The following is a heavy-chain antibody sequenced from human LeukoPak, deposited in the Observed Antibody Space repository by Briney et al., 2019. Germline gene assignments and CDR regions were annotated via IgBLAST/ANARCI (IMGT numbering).Heavy chain of an antibody. Sequence: GASVKVSCKASGYTFTSYGISWVRQAPGQGLEWMGWISAYNGNTNYAQKLQGRVTMTTDTSTSTAYMELRSLRSDDTAVYYCARDSSSDWYEEGYYYGMDVWGQGTTVTVSS. J-gene: IGHJ6*02. CDR2: ISAYNGNT. D-gene: IGHD6-19*01. CDR1: GYTFTSYG. V-gene: IGHV1-18*01. CDR3: ARDSSSDWYEEGYYYGMDV.